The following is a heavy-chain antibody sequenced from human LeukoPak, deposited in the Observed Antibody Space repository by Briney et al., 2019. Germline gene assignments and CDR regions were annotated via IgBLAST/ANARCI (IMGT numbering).Heavy chain of an antibody. Sequence: PSETLSLTCAVYGGSFSGYYRSWIRQPPGKGLEWIGEVNHSGSTNYNPSLKSRVTISVDTSKNQFSLKLSSVTAADTAVYYCARGRRGYSYGRNWFDPWGQGTLVTVSS. V-gene: IGHV4-34*01. CDR2: VNHSGST. D-gene: IGHD5-18*01. CDR3: ARGRRGYSYGRNWFDP. J-gene: IGHJ5*02. CDR1: GGSFSGYY.